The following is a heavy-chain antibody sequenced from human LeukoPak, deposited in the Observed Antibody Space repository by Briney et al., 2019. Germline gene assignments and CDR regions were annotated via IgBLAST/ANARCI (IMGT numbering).Heavy chain of an antibody. CDR1: GFTFSSYA. D-gene: IGHD6-13*01. Sequence: GGSLRLSCAASGFTFSSYAMSWVRQAPGEGLEWVSAISGSGGSTYYADSVKGRFTISRDNSKNTLYLQMNSLGAEDTAVYYCAKVTGYSSSWYEVDYWGQGTLVTVSS. J-gene: IGHJ4*02. V-gene: IGHV3-23*01. CDR2: ISGSGGST. CDR3: AKVTGYSSSWYEVDY.